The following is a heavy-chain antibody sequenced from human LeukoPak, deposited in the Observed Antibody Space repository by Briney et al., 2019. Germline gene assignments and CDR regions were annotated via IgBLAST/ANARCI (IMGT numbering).Heavy chain of an antibody. CDR2: IKQDGSEK. Sequence: GGSLRLSCAASGFTFSSYCKSWVRQAPGKGLEWVANIKQDGSEKYYVDSVKGRFTISRDNAKNSLYLQMNSLRAEDTAVYYCARREDYDILTGYYTGIDYWGQGTLVTVSS. CDR1: GFTFSSYC. CDR3: ARREDYDILTGYYTGIDY. D-gene: IGHD3-9*01. J-gene: IGHJ4*02. V-gene: IGHV3-7*01.